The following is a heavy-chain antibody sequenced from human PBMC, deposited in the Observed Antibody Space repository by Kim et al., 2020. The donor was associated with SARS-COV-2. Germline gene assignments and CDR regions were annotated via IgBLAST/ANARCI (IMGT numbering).Heavy chain of an antibody. Sequence: SETLSLTCTVSGGSISSSSYYWGWIRQPPGKGLEWIGSIYYSGSTYYNPSLKSRVTISVDTSKNQFSLKLSSVTAADTAVYYCARGQSGYSYGYLPLIDYWGQGTLVTVSS. V-gene: IGHV4-39*07. CDR2: IYYSGST. J-gene: IGHJ4*02. D-gene: IGHD5-18*01. CDR3: ARGQSGYSYGYLPLIDY. CDR1: GGSISSSSYY.